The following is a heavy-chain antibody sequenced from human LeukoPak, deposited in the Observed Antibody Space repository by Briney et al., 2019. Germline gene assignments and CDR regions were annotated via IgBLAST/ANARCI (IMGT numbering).Heavy chain of an antibody. J-gene: IGHJ4*02. CDR2: ISSNGGST. V-gene: IGHV3-23*01. CDR1: GFTFITYA. Sequence: GGSLRLSCVASGFTFITYAMTWVRQAPGKGLEWVSDISSNGGSTYNADSVKGRLTISRDNSRDTLYLQMNSLTAEDTAVYYCAKVKVVGYSTFDYWGQGTLVTVSP. CDR3: AKVKVVGYSTFDY. D-gene: IGHD3-22*01.